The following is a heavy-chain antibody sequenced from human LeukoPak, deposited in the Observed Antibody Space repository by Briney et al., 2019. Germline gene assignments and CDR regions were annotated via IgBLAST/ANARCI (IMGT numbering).Heavy chain of an antibody. CDR1: GFTFSSYG. J-gene: IGHJ3*02. Sequence: GGSLRLSCAASGFTFSSYGMRWVRQAPGKGLEWVAFIRYDGSNKYYADSVKGRFTISRDNSKNTLYLQMNSRRAEDTAVYYCAKDPLRWSGSYEGRGAFDIWGQGTMVTVSS. V-gene: IGHV3-30*02. CDR3: AKDPLRWSGSYEGRGAFDI. CDR2: IRYDGSNK. D-gene: IGHD1-26*01.